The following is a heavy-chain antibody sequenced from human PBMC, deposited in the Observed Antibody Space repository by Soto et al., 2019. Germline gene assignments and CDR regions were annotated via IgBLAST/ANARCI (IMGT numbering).Heavy chain of an antibody. Sequence: PGGSLRLSCAASGFTFSSYSMNWVRQAPGKGLEWVSYISSSRSTIYYADSVKGRFTISRDNAKNSLYLQMNSLRAEDTAVYYCARDCPGSSTTCYGNECFDSSGQGTLVTLSS. CDR3: ARDCPGSSTTCYGNECFDS. J-gene: IGHJ5*01. D-gene: IGHD2-2*01. V-gene: IGHV3-48*01. CDR2: ISSSRSTI. CDR1: GFTFSSYS.